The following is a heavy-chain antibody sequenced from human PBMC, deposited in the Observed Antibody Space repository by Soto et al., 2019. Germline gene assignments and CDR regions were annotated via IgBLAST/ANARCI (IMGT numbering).Heavy chain of an antibody. V-gene: IGHV4-31*03. Sequence: SETLSLTCTVSGGSISSGGYYWSWIRQHPGKGLEWIGYIYYSGSTYYNPSLKSRVTISVDTSKNQFSLKLSSVTAADTAVYYCARASFIWFGGLMQNWFDPWGQGTLVTVSS. D-gene: IGHD3-10*01. CDR1: GGSISSGGYY. CDR2: IYYSGST. CDR3: ARASFIWFGGLMQNWFDP. J-gene: IGHJ5*02.